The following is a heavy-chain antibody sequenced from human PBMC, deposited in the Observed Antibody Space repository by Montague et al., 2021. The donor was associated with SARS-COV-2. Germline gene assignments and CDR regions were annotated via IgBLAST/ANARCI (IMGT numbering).Heavy chain of an antibody. Sequence: SETLSLTCAVYGGSLSDSYWSWIRQPPGKGLEWIGEINHRGTSNYNPSLKSRVSISVDTSKNQFSLYLGSVTAADTAVYYCARGRQHFNMIVVVMTGGEYYFDYWAQGTLVTVSS. CDR3: ARGRQHFNMIVVVMTGGEYYFDY. CDR2: INHRGTS. J-gene: IGHJ4*02. CDR1: GGSLSDSY. V-gene: IGHV4-34*01. D-gene: IGHD3-22*01.